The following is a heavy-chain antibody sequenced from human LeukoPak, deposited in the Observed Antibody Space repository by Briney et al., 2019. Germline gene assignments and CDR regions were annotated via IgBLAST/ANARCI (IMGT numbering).Heavy chain of an antibody. CDR1: GFTFSSYA. CDR2: ISGSGGST. V-gene: IGHV3-23*01. D-gene: IGHD3-22*01. CDR3: AKDSGDSSGSYWYFDL. J-gene: IGHJ2*01. Sequence: PGGSLRLSCAASGFTFSSYAMSWVRQDPGKGLEWVSAISGSGGSTYYADSVKGRFTISRDNSKNTLYLQMNSLRAEDTAVYYCAKDSGDSSGSYWYFDLWGRGTLVTVSS.